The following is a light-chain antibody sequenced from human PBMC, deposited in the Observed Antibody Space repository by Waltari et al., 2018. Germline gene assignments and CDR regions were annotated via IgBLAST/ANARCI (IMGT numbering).Light chain of an antibody. CDR1: QSVLYSSNNKNY. CDR3: QQYYSTPPYT. V-gene: IGKV4-1*01. Sequence: DIVMTQSPDSLAVSLGERATIYCKSSQSVLYSSNNKNYLAWYQQKPGQPPRLLIYWASTRESGVPDRFSGSGSETDFTLTIGSLQAEDVAVYYCQQYYSTPPYTFGQGTKLEIK. J-gene: IGKJ2*01. CDR2: WAS.